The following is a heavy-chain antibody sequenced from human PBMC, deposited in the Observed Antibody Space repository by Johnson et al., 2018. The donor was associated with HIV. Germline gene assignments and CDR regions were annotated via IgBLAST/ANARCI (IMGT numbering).Heavy chain of an antibody. V-gene: IGHV3-7*03. CDR3: AREGIAARPGAFDI. J-gene: IGHJ3*02. CDR2: IKQDGSEK. Sequence: EVQLVESGGGVVQPGRSLRLSCAASGFTFSSYWMSWVRQAPGKGLEWVANIKQDGSEKYYVDSVKGRFTISRDNAKNSLYLQMNSLRAEDTALYYCAREGIAARPGAFDIWGQGTMVTVSS. D-gene: IGHD6-6*01. CDR1: GFTFSSYW.